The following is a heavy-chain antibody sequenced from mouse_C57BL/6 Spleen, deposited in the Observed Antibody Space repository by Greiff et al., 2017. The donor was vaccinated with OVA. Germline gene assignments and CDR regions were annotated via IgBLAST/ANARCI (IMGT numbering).Heavy chain of an antibody. Sequence: EVQLQQSGPELVKPGASVKISCKASGYTFTDYYMNWVKQSHGKSLEWIGDINPNNGGTSYNQKFKGKATLTVDKSSITAYMELRSLTSEDSAVYYGARMNYYGSSYSYFDYWGKGTTLTVSS. CDR1: GYTFTDYY. CDR3: ARMNYYGSSYSYFDY. V-gene: IGHV1-26*01. CDR2: INPNNGGT. J-gene: IGHJ2*01. D-gene: IGHD1-1*01.